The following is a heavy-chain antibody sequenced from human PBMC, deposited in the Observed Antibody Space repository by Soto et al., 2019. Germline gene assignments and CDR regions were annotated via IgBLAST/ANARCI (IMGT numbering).Heavy chain of an antibody. CDR2: IIPIFDKA. Sequence: QVQLVQSGAEVKKPGSSVKVSCKGSGATFTSYGVIWVRQAPGQGLEWMGGIIPIFDKANYARKFQARLTMTADNSTSTAFMEVRSLRSEDTAVYYCARAGIYSDYFTGAQDPWGQGTLVPVSS. CDR1: GATFTSYG. V-gene: IGHV1-69*06. CDR3: ARAGIYSDYFTGAQDP. D-gene: IGHD4-17*01. J-gene: IGHJ5*02.